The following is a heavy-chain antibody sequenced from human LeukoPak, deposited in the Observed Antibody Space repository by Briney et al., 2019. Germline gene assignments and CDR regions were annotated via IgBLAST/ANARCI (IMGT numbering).Heavy chain of an antibody. CDR1: GYSLTSYW. CDR2: IYPGDSDT. CDR3: ARHSSWSSVTTPFDY. D-gene: IGHD4-17*01. V-gene: IGHV5-51*01. J-gene: IGHJ4*02. Sequence: GESLKISCKGSGYSLTSYWIGWVRQMPGKGLEWMGIIYPGDSDTRYSPSFQGQVTISADKSVNTAYLQWSSLKASDTAMYYCARHSSWSSVTTPFDYWGQGTLVTVSS.